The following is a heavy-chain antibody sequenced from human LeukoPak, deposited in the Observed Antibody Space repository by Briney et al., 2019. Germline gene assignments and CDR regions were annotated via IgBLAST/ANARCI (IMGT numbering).Heavy chain of an antibody. J-gene: IGHJ4*02. CDR1: GYTFTSYG. D-gene: IGHD3-22*01. V-gene: IGHV1-69*13. CDR3: ARDAGGQEYYYDSSGYYTTFFDY. CDR2: IIPIFGTA. Sequence: SVKVSCEASGYTFTSYGISWVRQAPGQGLEWMGGIIPIFGTANYAQKFQGRVTITADESTSTAYMELSSLRSEDTAVYYCARDAGGQEYYYDSSGYYTTFFDYWGQGTLVTVSS.